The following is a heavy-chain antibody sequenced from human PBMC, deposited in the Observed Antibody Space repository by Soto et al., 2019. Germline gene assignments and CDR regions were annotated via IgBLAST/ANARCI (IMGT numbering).Heavy chain of an antibody. J-gene: IGHJ5*01. CDR3: ARGRLWYES. V-gene: IGHV4-59*01. CDR1: GGSISSYY. Sequence: QVQLQESGPGLVKPSETLSLTCTVSGGSISSYYWNWIRQPPGKGLEWIGYSYYSGSTNYNPSLKSRVTISVDTSKNQFSLKLSSVTAADTAVYYCARGRLWYESWGQGTLVTVSS. CDR2: SYYSGST. D-gene: IGHD6-25*01.